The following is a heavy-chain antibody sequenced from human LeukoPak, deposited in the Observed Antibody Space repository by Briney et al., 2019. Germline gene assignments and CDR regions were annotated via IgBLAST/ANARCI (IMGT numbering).Heavy chain of an antibody. D-gene: IGHD2-2*01. CDR2: ISYDGSNK. Sequence: PGGSLRLSCAASGFTFSSYGMHWVRQAPGKGLEWVAVISYDGSNKYYADSVKGRFTISRDNSKNTLYLQMNSLRAEDTAVYYCARLEDCDPTVCYGPSDYWGEGTLITVSS. CDR3: ARLEDCDPTVCYGPSDY. J-gene: IGHJ4*02. CDR1: GFTFSSYG. V-gene: IGHV3-30*03.